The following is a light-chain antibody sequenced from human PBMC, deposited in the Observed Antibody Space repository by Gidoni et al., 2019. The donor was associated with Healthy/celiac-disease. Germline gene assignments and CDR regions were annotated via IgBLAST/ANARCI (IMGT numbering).Light chain of an antibody. V-gene: IGLV2-23*01. CDR2: EGS. CDR3: FSYAGSSTYV. Sequence: QSALTQPASGSGSPGQSIPISCHGTSSDVGSYNLVSWYQHHTGKAPKLMIYEGSTRPSGVSHRFSGSKSGNTASLTIFGLQAEDEADYYCFSYAGSSTYVFGTGTKVTVL. J-gene: IGLJ1*01. CDR1: SSDVGSYNL.